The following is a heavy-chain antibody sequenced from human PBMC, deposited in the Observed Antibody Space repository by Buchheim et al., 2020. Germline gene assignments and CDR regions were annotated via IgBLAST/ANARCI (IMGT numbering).Heavy chain of an antibody. CDR1: GFNFNTFW. Sequence: EVQLVESGGGLVQPGGSLRLSCAAYGFNFNTFWMSWVRQAPGKGLEWVANIDQDGSQKYYVNPVKGRFTISRDNAQNSLFLQMNSLRADDTAVYYCARDLGIAVAGSDSWGQGIL. D-gene: IGHD6-19*01. CDR3: ARDLGIAVAGSDS. V-gene: IGHV3-7*01. J-gene: IGHJ4*02. CDR2: IDQDGSQK.